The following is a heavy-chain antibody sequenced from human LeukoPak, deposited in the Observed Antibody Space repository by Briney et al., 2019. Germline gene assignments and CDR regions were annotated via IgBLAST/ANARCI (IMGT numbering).Heavy chain of an antibody. CDR2: INPNSGGT. CDR3: ARDPRPYDSGSSTPLYYFDY. CDR1: GYTFTGYY. Sequence: ASVKVSCKASGYTFTGYYMHWVRQAPGQGLEWMGWINPNSGGTNYAQKFQGRVTMTRDMSTNTVYMELSSLRSEDTAVYYCARDPRPYDSGSSTPLYYFDYWGQGTLVTVSS. V-gene: IGHV1-2*02. J-gene: IGHJ4*02. D-gene: IGHD3-10*01.